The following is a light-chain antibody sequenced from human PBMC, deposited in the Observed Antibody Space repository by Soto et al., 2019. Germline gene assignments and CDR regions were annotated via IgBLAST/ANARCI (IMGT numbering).Light chain of an antibody. V-gene: IGKV3-15*01. CDR2: GAS. Sequence: DIVMTQSPATLSVSPGERATLSCRASQSVRSSFLAWYQQKPGQAPSLLIYGASTRATGIPARFSGSGSGTEFTLTINSLQSEDFAVYYCQQYSNWPLTFGGGTKVDIK. J-gene: IGKJ4*01. CDR1: QSVRSSF. CDR3: QQYSNWPLT.